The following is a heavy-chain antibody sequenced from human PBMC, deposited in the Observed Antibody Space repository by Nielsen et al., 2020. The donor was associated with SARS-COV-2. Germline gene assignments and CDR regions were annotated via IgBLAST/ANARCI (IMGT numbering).Heavy chain of an antibody. D-gene: IGHD6-19*01. J-gene: IGHJ4*02. V-gene: IGHV3-30*18. CDR2: LSFDGKPD. Sequence: GGSLRPSCVASGFTLSNYAMHWVRQAPGKGLEWVAILSFDGKPDTYADSVNGRVTISADKSGNTLYLQMNGLRVEDTALYYGAKEGGRGWTGGVDSWGQGTLVTVSS. CDR3: AKEGGRGWTGGVDS. CDR1: GFTLSNYA.